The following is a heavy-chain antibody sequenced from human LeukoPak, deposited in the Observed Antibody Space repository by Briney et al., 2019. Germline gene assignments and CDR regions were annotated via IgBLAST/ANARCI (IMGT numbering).Heavy chain of an antibody. CDR3: ARDGGSSHYFDY. D-gene: IGHD3-10*01. Sequence: GGSLRLSCAASGITFSSYAMHWVRQAPGKGLEYVSAISSNGGSTYYANSVKGRFTISRDNSKNTLYLQMGSLRAEDMAVYYCARDGGSSHYFDYWGQGTLVTVSS. V-gene: IGHV3-64*01. CDR1: GITFSSYA. CDR2: ISSNGGST. J-gene: IGHJ4*02.